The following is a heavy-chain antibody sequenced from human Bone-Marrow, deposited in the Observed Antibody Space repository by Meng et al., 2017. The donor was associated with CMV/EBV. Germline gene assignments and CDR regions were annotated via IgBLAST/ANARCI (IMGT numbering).Heavy chain of an antibody. J-gene: IGHJ4*02. D-gene: IGHD3-10*01. CDR1: GFTFSSYD. CDR3: AKERAWFGELPLLFGY. V-gene: IGHV3-13*01. Sequence: GESLKISCAASGFTFSSYDMHWVRQATGKGLEWVSAIGTAGDTYYADSVKGRFTISRDNSKNTLYLQMNSLRAEDTAVYYCAKERAWFGELPLLFGYWGQGTLVTVSS. CDR2: IGTAGDT.